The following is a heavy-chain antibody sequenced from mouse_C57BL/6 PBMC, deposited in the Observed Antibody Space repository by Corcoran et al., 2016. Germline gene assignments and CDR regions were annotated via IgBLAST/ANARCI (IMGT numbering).Heavy chain of an antibody. CDR3: AREGPH. V-gene: IGHV3-6*01. Sequence: DVQLQESGPGLVKPSQSLSLTCSVTGYSITSGYYWNWIRQFPGNKLEWMGYISYDGSNNYNPSLKNRISITRDTSKNQFFLKLNSVTTEDTATYYCAREGPHWGQGTTLTVSS. CDR1: GYSITSGYY. CDR2: ISYDGSN. J-gene: IGHJ2*01. D-gene: IGHD3-3*01.